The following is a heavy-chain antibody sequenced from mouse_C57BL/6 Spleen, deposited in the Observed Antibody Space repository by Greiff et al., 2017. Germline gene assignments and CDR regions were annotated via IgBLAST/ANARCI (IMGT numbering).Heavy chain of an antibody. CDR3: AKRDGSSFYFDY. CDR2: IWRGGST. D-gene: IGHD1-1*01. J-gene: IGHJ2*01. CDR1: GFSLTSYG. V-gene: IGHV2-5*01. Sequence: VKLVESGPGLVQPSQSLSITCTVSGFSLTSYGVHWVRQSPGKGLEWLGVIWRGGSTDYNAAFMSRLSITKDNSKSQVFFKMNSLQADDTAIYYCAKRDGSSFYFDYWGQGTTLTVSS.